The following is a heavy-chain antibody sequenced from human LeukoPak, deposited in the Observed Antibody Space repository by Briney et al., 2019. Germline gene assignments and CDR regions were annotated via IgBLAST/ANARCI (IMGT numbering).Heavy chain of an antibody. CDR3: AKDNVDV. CDR2: ISYDGSKK. J-gene: IGHJ6*04. V-gene: IGHV3-30*18. Sequence: GGSLKLSCAASGFTFSSYGMHWVRQAPGKGLEWVAVISYDGSKKYYAESVKGRFTISRDNSKNTLYLQMNSLRGEDTAVYYCAKDNVDVWGKGTTVTVSS. CDR1: GFTFSSYG.